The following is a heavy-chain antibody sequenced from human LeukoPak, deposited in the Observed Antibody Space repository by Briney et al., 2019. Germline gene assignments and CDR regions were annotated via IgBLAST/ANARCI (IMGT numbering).Heavy chain of an antibody. CDR1: GFTFGSYW. Sequence: GESLKISCAASGFTFGSYWMHWVRQAPGKGLVWVSRTNTDGGDTIYADSVKGRFTISRDNAKNTLFLQMNSLRAEDTAVYYCARDEKIVGASGQDYWGQGTLVTVSS. D-gene: IGHD1-26*01. V-gene: IGHV3-74*01. CDR3: ARDEKIVGASGQDY. J-gene: IGHJ4*02. CDR2: TNTDGGDT.